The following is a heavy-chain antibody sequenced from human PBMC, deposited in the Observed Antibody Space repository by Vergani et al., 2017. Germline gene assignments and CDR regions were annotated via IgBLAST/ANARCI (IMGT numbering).Heavy chain of an antibody. V-gene: IGHV3-30*18. D-gene: IGHD3-10*01. J-gene: IGHJ6*03. Sequence: QVQLAESGGGRVQPGRSLRLSCAASGFSFSSHAIHWARQAPGKGLEWVAVISNDGSKKYYADSVKGRFTISRDNSKNTLDLQMNSLRTQDTAVYYCAKAGSVTSGSLQYNFYMDVWGKGTTVTVS. CDR2: ISNDGSKK. CDR3: AKAGSVTSGSLQYNFYMDV. CDR1: GFSFSSHA.